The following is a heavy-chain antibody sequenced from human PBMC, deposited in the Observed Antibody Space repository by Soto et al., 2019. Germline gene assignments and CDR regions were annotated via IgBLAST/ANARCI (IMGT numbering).Heavy chain of an antibody. Sequence: SETLSLTCTVSGGSISSSSYYWGWIRQPPGKGLEWIGYIYYSGSTNYNPSLKSRVTISVDTSKNQFSLKLSSVTAADTAVYYCARVVYGDYGVDYWGQGTLVTVSS. CDR2: IYYSGST. J-gene: IGHJ4*02. CDR1: GGSISSSSYY. CDR3: ARVVYGDYGVDY. V-gene: IGHV4-61*05. D-gene: IGHD4-17*01.